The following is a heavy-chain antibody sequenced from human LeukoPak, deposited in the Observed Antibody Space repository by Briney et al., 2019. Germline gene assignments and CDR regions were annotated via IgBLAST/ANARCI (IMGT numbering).Heavy chain of an antibody. J-gene: IGHJ6*03. CDR2: INSDGSTT. CDR1: GFTFSSYW. Sequence: GGSLRLSCAASGFTFSSYWMHWVRQAPGKGLVWVSRINSDGSTTSYADSVKGRFTISRDSAKNTLYLQMNSLRAEDTAVYYCAKEGGAAAGTEIGYYYYYMDVWGKGTTVTISS. V-gene: IGHV3-74*01. D-gene: IGHD6-13*01. CDR3: AKEGGAAAGTEIGYYYYYMDV.